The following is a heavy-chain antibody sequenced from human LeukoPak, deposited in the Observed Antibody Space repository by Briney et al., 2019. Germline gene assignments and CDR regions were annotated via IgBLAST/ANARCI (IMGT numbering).Heavy chain of an antibody. CDR1: GFTVSSNY. CDR2: IRYDGSNK. V-gene: IGHV3-30*02. Sequence: EGSLRLSCAASGFTVSSNYMSWVRQAPGKGLEWVAFIRYDGSNKYYADSVKGRFTISRDNSKNTLYLQMNSLRAEDTAVYYCAKDLRITRFLEWSSFDYWGPGTLVTGSS. CDR3: AKDLRITRFLEWSSFDY. D-gene: IGHD3-3*01. J-gene: IGHJ4*02.